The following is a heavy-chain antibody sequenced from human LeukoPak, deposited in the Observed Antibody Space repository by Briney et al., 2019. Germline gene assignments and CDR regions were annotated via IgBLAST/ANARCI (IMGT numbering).Heavy chain of an antibody. V-gene: IGHV5-51*01. Sequence: GESLKITCKGYGYTFTSYCIGCGRQVPGQGLEWMSIIYPVDSDTKNSPSFQCQVTISADKSINTACLQWSGLKASDTAMFYCARQLGNAYYAAYFDYWGQGTLVTVSS. D-gene: IGHD3-16*01. J-gene: IGHJ4*02. CDR3: ARQLGNAYYAAYFDY. CDR2: IYPVDSDT. CDR1: GYTFTSYC.